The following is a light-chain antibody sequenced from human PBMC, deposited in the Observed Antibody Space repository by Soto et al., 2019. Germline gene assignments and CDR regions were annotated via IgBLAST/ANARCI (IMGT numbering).Light chain of an antibody. J-gene: IGKJ4*01. Sequence: EIVLTQSPGTLSLSPGDRATLSCRASQSVTSKYLAWYQQRPGQAPRLLIYGASSRASGIPDRFRGSGSGTDFTLTISRLEPEDFVVYYCQQYNDWLPLTFGGGTKVEIK. CDR2: GAS. CDR1: QSVTSKY. V-gene: IGKV3-20*01. CDR3: QQYNDWLPLT.